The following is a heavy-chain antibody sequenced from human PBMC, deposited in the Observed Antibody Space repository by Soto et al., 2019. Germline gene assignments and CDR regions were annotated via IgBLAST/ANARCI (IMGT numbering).Heavy chain of an antibody. J-gene: IGHJ4*02. CDR2: ISGRGDST. D-gene: IGHD3-10*01. CDR3: AKDRGYYYGSGYYIYYFDY. Sequence: EVQLLESGGGLVQPGGSLRLSCAGSGFTFNSYAMSWVRQAPGKGLEWVSGISGRGDSTYYADSVKGRFTISRDNSKNTLYLQMNSLRAEDTAVYYCAKDRGYYYGSGYYIYYFDYWGQGAPVTVSS. CDR1: GFTFNSYA. V-gene: IGHV3-23*01.